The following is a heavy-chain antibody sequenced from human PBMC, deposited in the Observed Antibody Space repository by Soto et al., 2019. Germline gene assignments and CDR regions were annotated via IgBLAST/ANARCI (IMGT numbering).Heavy chain of an antibody. CDR1: GFTFSSYG. CDR2: ISYDGSNK. CDR3: AKDRRLRTTVTPRSKYYFDY. D-gene: IGHD4-17*01. Sequence: QVQLVESGGGVVQPGRSLRLSCAASGFTFSSYGMHWVRQAPGKGLEWVAVISYDGSNKYYADSVKGRFTISRDNSKNTLYLQMNSLRDEDTAVYYCAKDRRLRTTVTPRSKYYFDYWGQGTLVTVSS. J-gene: IGHJ4*02. V-gene: IGHV3-30*18.